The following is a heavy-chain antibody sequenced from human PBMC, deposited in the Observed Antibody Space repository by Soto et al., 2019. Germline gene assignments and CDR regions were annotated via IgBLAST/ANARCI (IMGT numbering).Heavy chain of an antibody. V-gene: IGHV3-23*01. CDR2: ISGSGDRT. Sequence: EVQLLQSGGDLVQPGGSLRLSCAASGFTFSAYAMSWVRQAPGKGLEWVAAISGSGDRTYYADSVKGRFTISRDSSANTLYLQMNSLRAEDTPIYYCAKERMYYYGSGSLWYLDYWGQGTLVIVSS. CDR1: GFTFSAYA. CDR3: AKERMYYYGSGSLWYLDY. J-gene: IGHJ4*02. D-gene: IGHD3-10*01.